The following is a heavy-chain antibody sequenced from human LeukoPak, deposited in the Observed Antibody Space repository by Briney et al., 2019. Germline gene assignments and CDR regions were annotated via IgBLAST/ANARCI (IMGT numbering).Heavy chain of an antibody. CDR2: IYHSGST. D-gene: IGHD2-2*01. Sequence: SETLSLTCTVSGYSISSGYYWGWIRQPPGKGLEWIGSIYHSGSTYYNPSLKSRVTIPVDTSKNQFSLKLSSVTAADTAVYYCAKSGGYCSSTSCYGLHDWFDPWGQGTLVTVSS. CDR3: AKSGGYCSSTSCYGLHDWFDP. J-gene: IGHJ5*02. V-gene: IGHV4-38-2*02. CDR1: GYSISSGYY.